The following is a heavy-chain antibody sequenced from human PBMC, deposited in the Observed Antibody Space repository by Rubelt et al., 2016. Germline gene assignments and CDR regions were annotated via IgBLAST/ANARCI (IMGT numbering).Heavy chain of an antibody. J-gene: IGHJ3*02. V-gene: IGHV4-34*01. CDR2: FYYGGTT. Sequence: QVQLRQWGAGLLKPSETLSLTCAVSGGSFRNYCWSWIRQPPGKGLEWIGGFYYGGTTYYSPSLKSRVTIPVDMSGNRIFLRLSPVTAAVTAVYYCARLSLYDTRGGHDAFDIWGQGTMVTVSS. CDR3: ARLSLYDTRGGHDAFDI. CDR1: GGSFRNYC. D-gene: IGHD3-22*01.